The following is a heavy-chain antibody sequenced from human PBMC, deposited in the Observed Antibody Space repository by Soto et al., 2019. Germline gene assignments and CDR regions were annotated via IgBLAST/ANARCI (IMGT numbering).Heavy chain of an antibody. V-gene: IGHV4-59*08. J-gene: IGHJ2*01. Sequence: KGLEWIGYIYYSGSTNYNPPLKSRVTISVDTSKNQFSLQLSSVTAADTAVYYCARRIFFFQEEEGIRDVRSVSAFLLNRSSDL. CDR2: IYYSGST. CDR3: ARRIFFFQEEEGIRDVRSVSAFLLNRSSDL. D-gene: IGHD3-10*02.